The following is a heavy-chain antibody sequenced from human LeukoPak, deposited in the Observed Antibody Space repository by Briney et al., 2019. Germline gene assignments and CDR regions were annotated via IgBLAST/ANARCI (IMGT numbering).Heavy chain of an antibody. J-gene: IGHJ4*02. CDR2: IYTSGST. Sequence: TLSLTCTVSAGSISSGSYYWSWIRQPAGKGLEWIGRIYTSGSTNYNPSLKSRVTISVDTSKNQFSLKLSSVTAADTAVYYCARGPNDFWSGYYTPYFHYWGQETLVTVSS. V-gene: IGHV4-61*02. CDR3: ARGPNDFWSGYYTPYFHY. CDR1: AGSISSGSYY. D-gene: IGHD3-3*01.